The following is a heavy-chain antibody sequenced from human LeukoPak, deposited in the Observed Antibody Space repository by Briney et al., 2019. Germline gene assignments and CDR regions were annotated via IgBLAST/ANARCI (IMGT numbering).Heavy chain of an antibody. Sequence: GESLKISCKWSGYSFSSYWFAWVRQMPGKGLEWMGIIYPGDSDTRYSPSFQGQVTISVDKSISTAYLQWSSLKASDTAMYYCARHGLGYSSSWYGDYWGQGTLVTVSS. V-gene: IGHV5-51*01. CDR3: ARHGLGYSSSWYGDY. CDR1: GYSFSSYW. D-gene: IGHD6-13*01. CDR2: IYPGDSDT. J-gene: IGHJ4*02.